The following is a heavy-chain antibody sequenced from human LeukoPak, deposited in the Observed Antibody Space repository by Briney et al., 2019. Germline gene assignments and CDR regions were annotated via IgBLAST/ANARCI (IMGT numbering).Heavy chain of an antibody. Sequence: PGGSLRLSCAASGLTFSSYAMSWARQAPGKGLEWVSAISGSGGSTYYADSVKGRFTISRDNSKNTLYLQVNSLRAEDTAVYYCAKDYYDSSGYYPDAFDIWGQGTMVTVSS. J-gene: IGHJ3*02. V-gene: IGHV3-23*01. CDR2: ISGSGGST. CDR3: AKDYYDSSGYYPDAFDI. CDR1: GLTFSSYA. D-gene: IGHD3-22*01.